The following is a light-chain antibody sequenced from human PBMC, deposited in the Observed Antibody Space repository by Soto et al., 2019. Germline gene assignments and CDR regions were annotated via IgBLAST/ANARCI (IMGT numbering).Light chain of an antibody. V-gene: IGKV1D-12*01. CDR3: QQANSFPLT. J-gene: IGKJ4*01. CDR2: GAS. CDR1: QGISSW. Sequence: IQMTQSPSSVSASVGDRVTITCRASQGISSWLVWYQQKPGKAPKLLIHGASSLQGGVPSRFSGSGSGTEFTLTISSLQPEDFATYYCQQANSFPLTFGGGTWVESK.